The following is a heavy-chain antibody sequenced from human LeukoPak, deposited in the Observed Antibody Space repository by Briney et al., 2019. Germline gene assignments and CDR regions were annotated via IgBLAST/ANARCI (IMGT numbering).Heavy chain of an antibody. Sequence: SETLSLTCTVSGGSISSYYWSWIRPPPGKGLGRIGYIYYSGSTNYNPSLKSRVTILVDTSKYQFSLKLGSATAADTAVYYCARAEGQTFDYWGQGTLVTVSS. J-gene: IGHJ4*02. CDR2: IYYSGST. CDR1: GGSISSYY. CDR3: ARAEGQTFDY. V-gene: IGHV4-59*12.